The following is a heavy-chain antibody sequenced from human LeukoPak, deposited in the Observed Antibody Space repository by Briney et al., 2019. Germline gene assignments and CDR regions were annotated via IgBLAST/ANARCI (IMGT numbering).Heavy chain of an antibody. CDR2: IFYSGST. J-gene: IGHJ4*02. CDR3: ARGEWDLLFDY. D-gene: IGHD1-26*01. Sequence: SETLSLTCTVSGGSISGYYWSWIRQPPGKGLEWIGYIFYSGSTNYNPSLKSRVTISVDTSKNQFSLKLSSVTAADTAAYYCARGEWDLLFDYWGQGTLVTVSS. V-gene: IGHV4-59*01. CDR1: GGSISGYY.